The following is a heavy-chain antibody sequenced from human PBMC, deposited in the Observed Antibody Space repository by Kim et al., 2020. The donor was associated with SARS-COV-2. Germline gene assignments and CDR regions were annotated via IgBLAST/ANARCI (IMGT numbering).Heavy chain of an antibody. CDR3: ARRCAYGDHGPTNWFDP. V-gene: IGHV3-48*02. Sequence: VKGRFAISRDNAKNSLYLQMNSLRDEDTAVYYCARRCAYGDHGPTNWFDPWGQVTLVTVSS. D-gene: IGHD4-17*01. J-gene: IGHJ5*02.